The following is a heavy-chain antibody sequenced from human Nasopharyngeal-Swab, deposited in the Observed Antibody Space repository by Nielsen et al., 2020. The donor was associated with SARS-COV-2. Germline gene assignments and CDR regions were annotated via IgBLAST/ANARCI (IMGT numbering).Heavy chain of an antibody. D-gene: IGHD3-22*01. CDR1: GGTFSSYA. Sequence: SVKVSCKASGGTFSSYAISWVRQAPGQGLEWMGGIIPIFGTANYAQKFQGRVTITADESTSTAYMELSSLRSEDTAVYYCARGTQYYYDSSGYYTAPFDYWGQGTLVAVSS. J-gene: IGHJ4*02. V-gene: IGHV1-69*13. CDR3: ARGTQYYYDSSGYYTAPFDY. CDR2: IIPIFGTA.